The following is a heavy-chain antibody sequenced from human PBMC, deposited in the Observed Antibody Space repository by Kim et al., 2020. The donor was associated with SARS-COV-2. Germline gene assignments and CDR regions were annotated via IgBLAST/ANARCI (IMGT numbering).Heavy chain of an antibody. J-gene: IGHJ6*02. D-gene: IGHD5-18*01. V-gene: IGHV3-30*18. CDR3: AKDRANTAMAPLRPSNGMDV. CDR2: ISYDGSNK. CDR1: GFTFSSYG. Sequence: GGSLRLSCAASGFTFSSYGMHWVRQAPGKGLEWVAVISYDGSNKYYADSVKGRFTISRDNSKNTLYLQMNSLRAEDTAVYYCAKDRANTAMAPLRPSNGMDVWGQGTTVTVSS.